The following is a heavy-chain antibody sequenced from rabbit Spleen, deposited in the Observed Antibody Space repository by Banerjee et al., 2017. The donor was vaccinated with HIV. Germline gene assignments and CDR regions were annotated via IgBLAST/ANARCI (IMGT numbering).Heavy chain of an antibody. J-gene: IGHJ6*01. D-gene: IGHD6-1*01. V-gene: IGHV1S40*01. CDR2: IYGGSSGST. CDR1: GFSFTSSYY. CDR3: AREIDYSYGDTAYAMQGGMDL. Sequence: QSLEESGGDLVKPGASLTLTCTASGFSFTSSYYMCWVRQAPGKGLEWIACIYGGSSGSTYYASWAKGRFTISKTSSTTVTLQMTSLTDADTATYFCAREIDYSYGDTAYAMQGGMDLWGPGTLVTVS.